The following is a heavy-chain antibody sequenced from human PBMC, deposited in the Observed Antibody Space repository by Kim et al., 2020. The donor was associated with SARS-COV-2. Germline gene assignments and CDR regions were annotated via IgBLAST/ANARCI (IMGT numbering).Heavy chain of an antibody. J-gene: IGHJ4*02. Sequence: SVKGRFTISSDNSKNTLYLQMNSLRAEDTAVYYCAKDDRAGTAVSFYFDFWGQGTLVTVSS. V-gene: IGHV3-30*02. CDR3: AKDDRAGTAVSFYFDF. D-gene: IGHD3-16*02.